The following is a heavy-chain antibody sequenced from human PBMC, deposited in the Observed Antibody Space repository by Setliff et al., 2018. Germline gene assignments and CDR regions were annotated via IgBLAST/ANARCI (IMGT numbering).Heavy chain of an antibody. CDR2: ISSSSSTI. V-gene: IGHV3-48*01. CDR3: AAGGYYYVWDY. J-gene: IGHJ4*02. Sequence: GGSLRLSCAASGFTFSSYSMNWVRQAPGKGLEWVSYISSSSSTIYYADSVKGRFTISRDNAKDSLYLQMNSLRAEDTAVYYCAAGGYYYVWDYWGQGTLVTVS. CDR1: GFTFSSYS. D-gene: IGHD3-22*01.